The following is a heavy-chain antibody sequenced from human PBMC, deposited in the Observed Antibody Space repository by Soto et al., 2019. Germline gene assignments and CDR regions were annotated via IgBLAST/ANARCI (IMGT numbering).Heavy chain of an antibody. D-gene: IGHD1-1*01. J-gene: IGHJ6*02. V-gene: IGHV3-30-3*01. CDR3: AREVEPATYYYYGMDV. CDR1: GFTFSSYA. Sequence: GGSLRLSCAASGFTFSSYAMHWVRQAPGKGLEWVAVISYDGSNKYYADSVKGRFTISRDNSKNTLYLQMNSLRAEDTAVYYCAREVEPATYYYYGMDVWGQGTTVTVSS. CDR2: ISYDGSNK.